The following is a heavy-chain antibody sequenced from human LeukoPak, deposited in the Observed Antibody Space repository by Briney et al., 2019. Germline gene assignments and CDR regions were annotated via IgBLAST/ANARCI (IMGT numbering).Heavy chain of an antibody. D-gene: IGHD1-26*01. J-gene: IGHJ4*02. Sequence: SETLSLTCGVSGGFISSGPFSWSWIRQPPGKGLEWIGHIYHTGTTYYNPPLKSRVTISMDRSKNQISLKLNSVTAADTAVYRCAREGYSGSYIRPFDYWGQGTLVTVSS. CDR1: GGFISSGPFS. CDR3: AREGYSGSYIRPFDY. CDR2: IYHTGTT. V-gene: IGHV4-30-2*01.